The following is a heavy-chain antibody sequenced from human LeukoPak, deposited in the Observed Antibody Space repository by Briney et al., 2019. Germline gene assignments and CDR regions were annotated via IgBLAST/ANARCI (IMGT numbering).Heavy chain of an antibody. J-gene: IGHJ3*02. CDR2: ISYDGSNK. Sequence: GGSLRLSCAASGFTFSSYAMHWVRQAPGKGLEWVAVISYDGSNKYYADSVKGRFTISRDNSKSTLYLQMNSLRAEDTAVYYCARDGAFDIWGQGTMVTVSS. V-gene: IGHV3-30-3*01. CDR1: GFTFSSYA. CDR3: ARDGAFDI.